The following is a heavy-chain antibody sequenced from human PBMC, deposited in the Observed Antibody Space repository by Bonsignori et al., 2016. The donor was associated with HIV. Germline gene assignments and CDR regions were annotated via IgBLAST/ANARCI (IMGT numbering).Heavy chain of an antibody. CDR2: VSWNSGTI. CDR3: AKGPSTAMTPFDI. J-gene: IGHJ3*02. CDR1: GFTFDDYA. V-gene: IGHV3-9*01. Sequence: SLKISCAASGFTFDDYAMHWVRQAPGKGLEWVSGVSWNSGTIGYADSVEGRFTISRDNAKNSLYLQMNSLRTEDTALYYCAKGPSTAMTPFDIWGQGTMVTVSS. D-gene: IGHD5-18*01.